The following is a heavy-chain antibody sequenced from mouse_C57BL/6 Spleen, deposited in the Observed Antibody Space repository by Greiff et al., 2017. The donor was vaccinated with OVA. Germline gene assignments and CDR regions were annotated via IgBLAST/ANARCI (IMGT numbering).Heavy chain of an antibody. CDR2: IHPNSGST. V-gene: IGHV1-64*01. D-gene: IGHD3-1*01. J-gene: IGHJ2*01. Sequence: VQLQQPGAELVKPGASVKLSCKASGYTFTSYWMHWVKQRPGQGLEWIGMIHPNSGSTNYNEKFKSKATLTVDKSSSTAYMQLSSLTSEDSAVYYCAEAAGAYYFDYWGQGTTLTVSS. CDR3: AEAAGAYYFDY. CDR1: GYTFTSYW.